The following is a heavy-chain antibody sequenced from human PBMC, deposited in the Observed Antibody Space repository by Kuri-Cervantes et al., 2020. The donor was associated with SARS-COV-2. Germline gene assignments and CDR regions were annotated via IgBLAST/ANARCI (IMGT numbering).Heavy chain of an antibody. Sequence: GESLKISCAVSGFTFSSYWMHWVRQAPGAGLVWVARINSGGCSTSYADSAKDRFTIYRDNAKNSLYLQMTSLRAEDTAVYYCAKVLVGFSYLDAFDIWGQGTMVTVSS. CDR3: AKVLVGFSYLDAFDI. CDR2: INSGGCST. J-gene: IGHJ3*02. CDR1: GFTFSSYW. V-gene: IGHV3-74*01. D-gene: IGHD3-10*01.